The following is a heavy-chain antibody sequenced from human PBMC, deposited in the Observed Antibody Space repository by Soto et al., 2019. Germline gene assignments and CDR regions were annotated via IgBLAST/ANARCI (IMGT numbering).Heavy chain of an antibody. Sequence: PGGSLRLSCAASGFTFSNAWMSWVRQAPGKGLEWVGRIKSKTDGGTTDYAAPVKGRFTISRDDSKNTLYLQMNSLKTEDTAVYYCTTYRYSSGWYNYWGQGTLVTVSS. CDR1: GFTFSNAW. V-gene: IGHV3-15*01. J-gene: IGHJ4*02. D-gene: IGHD6-19*01. CDR2: IKSKTDGGTT. CDR3: TTYRYSSGWYNY.